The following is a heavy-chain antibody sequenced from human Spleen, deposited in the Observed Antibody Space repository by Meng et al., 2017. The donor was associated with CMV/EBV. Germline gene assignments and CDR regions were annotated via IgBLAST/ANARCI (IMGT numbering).Heavy chain of an antibody. J-gene: IGHJ4*02. CDR2: INPNSGGT. D-gene: IGHD1-26*01. CDR1: GYTFTSYG. V-gene: IGHV1-2*02. Sequence: ASVKVSCKASGYTFTSYGISWVRQAPGQGLEWMGWINPNSGGTNYAQKFQGRVTMTRDTSISTAYMELSRLRSDDTAVYYCARFPVGATARHYWGQGTLVTVSS. CDR3: ARFPVGATARHY.